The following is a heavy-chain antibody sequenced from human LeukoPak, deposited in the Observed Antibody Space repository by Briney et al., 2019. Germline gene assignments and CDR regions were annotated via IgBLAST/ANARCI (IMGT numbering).Heavy chain of an antibody. Sequence: GGSLRLSCAASGFNFRIYWMTWVRQARGKGLEWVATIKQDGSEKYYVDSVRGRFTISRDNAENSLFLQMNSLRAEDTAVYYCASAYATYDLWSGYETFDYWGQGTLVTVSS. D-gene: IGHD3-3*01. CDR2: IKQDGSEK. J-gene: IGHJ4*02. CDR1: GFNFRIYW. CDR3: ASAYATYDLWSGYETFDY. V-gene: IGHV3-7*01.